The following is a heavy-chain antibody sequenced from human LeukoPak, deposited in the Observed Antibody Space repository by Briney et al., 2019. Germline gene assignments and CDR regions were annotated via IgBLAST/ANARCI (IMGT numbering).Heavy chain of an antibody. CDR3: ARGGYDSSGYFMDY. CDR2: IIPILGIA. D-gene: IGHD3-22*01. V-gene: IGHV1-69*04. CDR1: GGTFSSYA. Sequence: SVKVSCKASGGTFSSYAISWVRQAPGQGLEWMGRIIPILGIANYAQKYQGRVTITADKSTSTAYMELSSLRSEDTAVYYCARGGYDSSGYFMDYWGQGTLVTVSS. J-gene: IGHJ4*02.